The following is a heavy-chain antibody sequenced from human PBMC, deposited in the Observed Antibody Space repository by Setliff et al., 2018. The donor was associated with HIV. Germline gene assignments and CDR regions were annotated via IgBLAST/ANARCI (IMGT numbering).Heavy chain of an antibody. CDR3: ARASDPSHRMPPTNYYYYMDV. V-gene: IGHV5-51*01. J-gene: IGHJ6*03. Sequence: PGESLKISCKGSGYSFTTYWIGWVRQMPGKGLEWMGIIYPYDSDTRYSPSFQGQVTISADKSISTAYLQWSSLKASDSAVYYCARASDPSHRMPPTNYYYYMDVWGKGTKVTVSS. D-gene: IGHD2-2*01. CDR2: IYPYDSDT. CDR1: GYSFTTYW.